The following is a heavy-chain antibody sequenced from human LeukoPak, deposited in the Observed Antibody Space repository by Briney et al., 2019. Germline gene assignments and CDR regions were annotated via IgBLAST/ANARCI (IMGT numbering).Heavy chain of an antibody. D-gene: IGHD4-23*01. V-gene: IGHV1-2*02. CDR1: GYTSTGYY. CDR2: INPDSGGT. Sequence: ASVKVSCKASGYTSTGYYMHWVRQAPGQGLEWMGWINPDSGGTNYARNFQGRVTMTRDTSFSAAYMELSRLRSDDTAVYYCARDSYGGNWSLGYWGQGTLVTVSS. J-gene: IGHJ4*02. CDR3: ARDSYGGNWSLGY.